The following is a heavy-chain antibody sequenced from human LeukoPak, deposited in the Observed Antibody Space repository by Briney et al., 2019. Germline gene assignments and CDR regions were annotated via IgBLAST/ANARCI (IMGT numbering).Heavy chain of an antibody. V-gene: IGHV3-23*01. J-gene: IGHJ4*02. D-gene: IGHD1-26*01. Sequence: GGSLRLSCVASGFSFEKYVMNWVRQAPGKGLEWLATIYGSGVSISYADSVKGRFTISRDNSNNTLYLQMNSLRAEDTAMYFCAKDLGWELPAEAYWGQGILVTVSS. CDR2: IYGSGVSI. CDR1: GFSFEKYV. CDR3: AKDLGWELPAEAY.